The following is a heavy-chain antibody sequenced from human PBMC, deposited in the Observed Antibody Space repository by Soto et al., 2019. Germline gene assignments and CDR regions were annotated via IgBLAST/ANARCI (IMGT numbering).Heavy chain of an antibody. CDR3: ARMGGSNYVDY. J-gene: IGHJ4*02. D-gene: IGHD3-16*01. CDR2: IYHSGST. CDR1: GYSISSGYY. V-gene: IGHV4-38-2*01. Sequence: PSETLSLTCAVSGYSISSGYYWGWIRQPPGKGLEWIGSIYHSGSTYYNPSLKSRVTISVDTSKNQFSLKLSSVTAADTAVYYCARMGGSNYVDYWGQGTLVTVYS.